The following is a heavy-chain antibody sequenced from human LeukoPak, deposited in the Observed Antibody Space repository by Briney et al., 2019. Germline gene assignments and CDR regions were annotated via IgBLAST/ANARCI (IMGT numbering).Heavy chain of an antibody. CDR2: ISGSGGST. J-gene: IGHJ1*01. CDR1: GFTFNSHA. Sequence: GGSLRLSCAASGFTFNSHAMSWVRQAPGKGLEWVSAISGSGGSTYYADSVKGRFTISRDNSKNTLHLQMNSLRAEDTAVYYCATFLAVIAARDSLYFQHWGQGTLVSVSS. V-gene: IGHV3-23*01. D-gene: IGHD6-6*01. CDR3: ATFLAVIAARDSLYFQH.